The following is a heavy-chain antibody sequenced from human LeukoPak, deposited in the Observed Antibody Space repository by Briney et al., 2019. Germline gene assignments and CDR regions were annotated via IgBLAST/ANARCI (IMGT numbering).Heavy chain of an antibody. CDR3: ARHDVVLVDAVRYYYYGMDV. CDR1: GYNFISYY. CDR2: INPSGGST. V-gene: IGHV1-46*01. Sequence: ASVKVSCKASGYNFISYYMHWVRQAPGQGLEWMGIINPSGGSTSYAQKFQDRVTMTRHTSTSTVYMELSSLKSEDTAVYYSARHDVVLVDAVRYYYYGMDVWGQGTTVTVSS. D-gene: IGHD2-8*01. J-gene: IGHJ6*02.